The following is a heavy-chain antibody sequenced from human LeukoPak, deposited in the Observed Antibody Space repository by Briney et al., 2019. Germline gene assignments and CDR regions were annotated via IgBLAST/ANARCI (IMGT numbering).Heavy chain of an antibody. D-gene: IGHD5-18*01. Sequence: SVKVSCKASGGTFSSYAISWVRQAPGQGLGWMGGIIPIFGTANYAQTFQGRVTITTDESTSTAYMELSSLRSEDTAVYYCARDTRLLGAFDIWGQGTMVTVSS. J-gene: IGHJ3*02. CDR1: GGTFSSYA. CDR2: IIPIFGTA. CDR3: ARDTRLLGAFDI. V-gene: IGHV1-69*05.